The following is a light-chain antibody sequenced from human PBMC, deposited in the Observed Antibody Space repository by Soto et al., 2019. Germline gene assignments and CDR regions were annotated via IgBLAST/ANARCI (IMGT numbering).Light chain of an antibody. J-gene: IGKJ4*01. V-gene: IGKV4-1*01. CDR3: QHYYSTPLT. CDR2: WAS. CDR1: QSVLYSPNNKNY. Sequence: DIVMTQSPDSLAVSLGERATINCKSSQSVLYSPNNKNYLAWYQQKPGKPPKLLIYWASTRESGVPDRFSGSGSGTDFTHTITSLQAEDVAVYYCQHYYSTPLTFGGGTKVEIK.